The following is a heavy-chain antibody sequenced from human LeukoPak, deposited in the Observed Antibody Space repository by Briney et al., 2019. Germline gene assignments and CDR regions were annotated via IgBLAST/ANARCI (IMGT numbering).Heavy chain of an antibody. J-gene: IGHJ4*02. CDR3: ATPVHDASLDY. V-gene: IGHV3-33*08. CDR2: IWYDGSNK. Sequence: GGSLRLSCSASGFTFSSYGMHWVRQAPGKGLEWVAVIWYDGSNKYYADSVKGRFTISRDNSKNTLYLQMNSLRAEDTAVYYCATPVHDASLDYWGQGTLVTVSS. D-gene: IGHD2-2*01. CDR1: GFTFSSYG.